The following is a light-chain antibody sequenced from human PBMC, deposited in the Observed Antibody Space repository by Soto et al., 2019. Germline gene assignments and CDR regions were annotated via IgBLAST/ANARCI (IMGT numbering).Light chain of an antibody. CDR1: NSDVGGYKY. V-gene: IGLV2-11*01. Sequence: QSALTQPRSMSGSPGQSVTISCTGTNSDVGGYKYVSWYQQYPGKAPKLMIYDVSKRPSGVPDRFSGSKSVNTASLTISGLQAEDEADYFCCSYAGSYSYVLGTGTKLTVL. CDR3: CSYAGSYSYV. J-gene: IGLJ1*01. CDR2: DVS.